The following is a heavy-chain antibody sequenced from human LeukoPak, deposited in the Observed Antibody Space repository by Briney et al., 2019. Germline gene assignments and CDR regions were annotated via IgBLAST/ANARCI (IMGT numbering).Heavy chain of an antibody. CDR2: IYYSRST. CDR3: ARPNSSGYSYYFDY. D-gene: IGHD3-22*01. Sequence: SETLSLTCTVSGGSISSYYWSWIRQPPGKGLEWIGYIYYSRSTNYNPSLKSRVTISVDTSKNQFSLKLSSVTAADTAVYYCARPNSSGYSYYFDYWGQGTLVTVSS. CDR1: GGSISSYY. V-gene: IGHV4-59*01. J-gene: IGHJ4*02.